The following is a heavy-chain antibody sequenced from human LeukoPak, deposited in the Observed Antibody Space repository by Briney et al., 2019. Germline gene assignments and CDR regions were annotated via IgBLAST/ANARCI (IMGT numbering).Heavy chain of an antibody. V-gene: IGHV3-23*01. CDR3: AKDRYGDYSFDY. J-gene: IGHJ4*02. CDR1: GFTFTIYD. Sequence: PGGSLRLSCAASGFTFTIYDMSWLRQAPGRGLEWVSSISGSGSSTYYAESVKGRYTTSRDNSKNTLYLQMNSLRAEDTAVYYCAKDRYGDYSFDYWGQGTLVTVSS. CDR2: ISGSGSST. D-gene: IGHD4-17*01.